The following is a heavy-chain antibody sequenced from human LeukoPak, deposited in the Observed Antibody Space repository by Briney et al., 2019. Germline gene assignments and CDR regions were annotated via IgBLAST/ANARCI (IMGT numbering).Heavy chain of an antibody. Sequence: GGSLRLSCAASGFTFSSYAMHWVRQAPGKGLEWVAVISYDGSNKYYADSVKGRFTISRDNAKNSLYLQMNSLRAEDTAVYYCASEGSGTGGRWGQGTLVTVSS. CDR3: ASEGSGTGGR. J-gene: IGHJ4*02. CDR1: GFTFSSYA. CDR2: ISYDGSNK. D-gene: IGHD3-10*01. V-gene: IGHV3-30-3*01.